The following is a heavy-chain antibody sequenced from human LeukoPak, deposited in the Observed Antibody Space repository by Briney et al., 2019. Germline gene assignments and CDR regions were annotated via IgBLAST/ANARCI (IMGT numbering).Heavy chain of an antibody. CDR1: GGSFSGYY. CDR3: ARRAVAGTH. V-gene: IGHV4-34*01. Sequence: SETLSLTCAVYGGSFSGYYWSWIRQPPGQGLEWIGEINHSGSTNYNPSLKSRVTISVDTSKNQFSLKLSSVTAADTAVYYCARRAVAGTHWGQGTLVTVSS. J-gene: IGHJ4*02. D-gene: IGHD6-19*01. CDR2: INHSGST.